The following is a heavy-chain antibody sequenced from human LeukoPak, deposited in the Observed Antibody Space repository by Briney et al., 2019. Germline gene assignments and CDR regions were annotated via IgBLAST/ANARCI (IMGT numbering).Heavy chain of an antibody. CDR2: ISSSGSTI. J-gene: IGHJ4*02. CDR3: ARGAYYYDSSGYYFTR. V-gene: IGHV3-11*01. Sequence: GGSLRLSCAASGFTFSDYYMSWLRQAPGKGLEWVSYISSSGSTIYYADSVKGRFTISRDNAKNSLYLQMNSLRAEDTAVYYCARGAYYYDSSGYYFTRWGQGTLVTVSS. CDR1: GFTFSDYY. D-gene: IGHD3-22*01.